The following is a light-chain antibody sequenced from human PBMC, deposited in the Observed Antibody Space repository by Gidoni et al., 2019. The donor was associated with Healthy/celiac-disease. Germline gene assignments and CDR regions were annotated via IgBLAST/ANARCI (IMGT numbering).Light chain of an antibody. CDR1: QSVSSY. J-gene: IGKJ5*01. V-gene: IGKV3-11*01. CDR3: QQRSNWPPGTIT. CDR2: DAS. Sequence: EIVLTQSPATLSLSPGERATLPCRARQSVSSYLAWYQPKPGQAPRLLIYDASNRATGIPARFSGSGSGTDFTLTISSLEPEDFAVYYCQQRSNWPPGTITFGQGTRLEIK.